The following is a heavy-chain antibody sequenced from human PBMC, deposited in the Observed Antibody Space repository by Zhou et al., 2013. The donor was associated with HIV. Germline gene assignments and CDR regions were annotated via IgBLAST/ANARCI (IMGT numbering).Heavy chain of an antibody. V-gene: IGHV1-69*04. D-gene: IGHD5-12*01. CDR1: GGTFSSYA. CDR2: IIPILGIA. Sequence: QVQLVQSGAEVKKPGSSVKVSCKASGGTFSSYAISWVRQAPGQGLEWMGRIIPILGIANYAQKFQGRVTITADKSTSTAYMELSSLRSEDTAVYYCARLVEMATIVDYWGQGNPGHRLL. J-gene: IGHJ4*02. CDR3: ARLVEMATIVDY.